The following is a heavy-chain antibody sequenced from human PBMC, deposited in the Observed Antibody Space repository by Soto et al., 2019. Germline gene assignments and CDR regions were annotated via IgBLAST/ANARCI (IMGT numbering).Heavy chain of an antibody. V-gene: IGHV4-59*01. CDR1: GGSISSYY. Sequence: SETLSLTCTVSGGSISSYYWSWIRQPPGKGLEWIGYIYYSGSTNYNPSLKSRVTISVDTSKNQFSLKLSSLTAADTAVYYCARTWGLTTVTRPIAFDIWGQGTMVTVSS. CDR3: ARTWGLTTVTRPIAFDI. D-gene: IGHD4-17*01. J-gene: IGHJ3*02. CDR2: IYYSGST.